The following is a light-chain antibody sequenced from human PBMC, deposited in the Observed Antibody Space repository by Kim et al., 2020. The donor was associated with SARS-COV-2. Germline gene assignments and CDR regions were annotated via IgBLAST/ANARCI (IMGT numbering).Light chain of an antibody. CDR2: NAS. V-gene: IGKV3-11*01. J-gene: IGKJ2*01. Sequence: EIVLTQSPATLSLSPGERATLSCRASQTISSSLAWYQQKPGQAPRLLIYNASNRATGIPARFSGSGSGTDFTLTISSLEPEDFAVYYCQQRSSWPRTFGQGTKLEI. CDR1: QTISSS. CDR3: QQRSSWPRT.